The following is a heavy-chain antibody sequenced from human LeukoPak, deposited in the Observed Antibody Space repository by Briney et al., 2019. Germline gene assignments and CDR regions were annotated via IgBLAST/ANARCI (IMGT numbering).Heavy chain of an antibody. CDR1: GYTFTTYG. V-gene: IGHV1-18*01. J-gene: IGHJ4*02. D-gene: IGHD3-22*01. Sequence: ASVKVSCKASGYTFTTYGISWMRQAPGQGLEWMGWISAYNGETKYAQKLQGRVTMTTETPTSTAYMELRSLRYDDTAVYYCGYDSSGSAIDYWGQGTLVTVSS. CDR3: GYDSSGSAIDY. CDR2: ISAYNGET.